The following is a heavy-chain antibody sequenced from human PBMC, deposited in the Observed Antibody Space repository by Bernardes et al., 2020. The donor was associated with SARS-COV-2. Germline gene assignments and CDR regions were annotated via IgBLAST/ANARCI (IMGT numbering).Heavy chain of an antibody. CDR1: GFTFSSYS. V-gene: IGHV3-21*01. D-gene: IGHD3-16*01. CDR3: ARDPSSYSVVRNYFDY. CDR2: ISSSSSYI. Sequence: GGSLRLSRAASGFTFSSYSMNWVRQAPGKGLEWVSSISSSSSYIYYADSVKGRFTISRDNAKNSLYLQMNSLRAEDTAVYYCARDPSSYSVVRNYFDYWGQGTLVTVSS. J-gene: IGHJ4*02.